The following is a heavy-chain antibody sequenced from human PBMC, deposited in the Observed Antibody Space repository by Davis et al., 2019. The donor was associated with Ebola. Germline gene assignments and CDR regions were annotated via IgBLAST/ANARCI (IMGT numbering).Heavy chain of an antibody. D-gene: IGHD5-18*01. CDR2: ININTGNP. CDR1: GYSFTTYG. Sequence: AASVKVSCKASGYSFTTYGINWLRQAPGQGLEWMGWININTGNPTYAQGFTGRFVFSLDTSVSTAYLQISSLKAEDTAVYYCARGRAMGDYWGQGTLVTVSS. CDR3: ARGRAMGDY. J-gene: IGHJ4*02. V-gene: IGHV7-4-1*02.